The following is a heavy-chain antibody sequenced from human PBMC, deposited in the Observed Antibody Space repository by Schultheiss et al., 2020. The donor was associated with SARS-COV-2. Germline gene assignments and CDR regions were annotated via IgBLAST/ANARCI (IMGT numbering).Heavy chain of an antibody. CDR2: IYYSGST. V-gene: IGHV4-39*01. J-gene: IGHJ4*02. CDR1: GGSISSGGYY. Sequence: SETLSLTCTVSGGSISSGGYYWGWIRQPPGKGLEWIGSIYYSGSTYYNPSLKSRVTISVDTSKNQFSLKLSSVTAADTAVYYCARGQYCSGGSCYSVFDYWCQGTLVTVSS. CDR3: ARGQYCSGGSCYSVFDY. D-gene: IGHD2-15*01.